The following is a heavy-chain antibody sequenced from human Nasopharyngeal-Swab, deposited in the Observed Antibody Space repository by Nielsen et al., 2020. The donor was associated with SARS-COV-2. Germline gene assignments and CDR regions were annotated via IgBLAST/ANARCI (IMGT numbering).Heavy chain of an antibody. CDR2: IIPILGIA. CDR1: GGTFSSYA. V-gene: IGHV1-69*04. CDR3: AREYCSGGSCYGNYGMDV. D-gene: IGHD2-15*01. Sequence: SVKVSCKASGGTFSSYAISWVREAPGQGLEWRGRIIPILGIANYAQKFQGRVTITADKSTSTAYMELRSLRSEDTAVYYCAREYCSGGSCYGNYGMDVWGQGTTVTVSS. J-gene: IGHJ6*02.